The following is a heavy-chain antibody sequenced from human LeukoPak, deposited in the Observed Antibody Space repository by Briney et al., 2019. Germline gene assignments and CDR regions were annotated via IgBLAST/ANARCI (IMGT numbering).Heavy chain of an antibody. J-gene: IGHJ5*02. Sequence: AASVKVSRKASGYTFTSYGISWVRQAPGQGLEWMGWISAYNGNTNYAQKLQGRVTMATDTSTSTAYMELRSLRSDDTAVYYCARFESGPGCWFDPWGQGTLVTVSS. CDR3: ARFESGPGCWFDP. CDR1: GYTFTSYG. CDR2: ISAYNGNT. D-gene: IGHD1-14*01. V-gene: IGHV1-18*01.